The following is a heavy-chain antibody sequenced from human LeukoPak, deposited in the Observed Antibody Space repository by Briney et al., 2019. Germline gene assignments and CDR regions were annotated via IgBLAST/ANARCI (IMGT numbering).Heavy chain of an antibody. CDR3: ASHLGYYYYMDV. CDR2: IYSSGST. D-gene: IGHD7-27*01. V-gene: IGHV4-61*02. CDR1: GGSITSSSYY. J-gene: IGHJ6*03. Sequence: PSETLSLTCSVSGGSITSSSYYWGWIRRPAGKGLEWIGRIYSSGSTNYNPSLKSRVTMSVDTSKNQFSLKLSSVTAADTAVYYCASHLGYYYYMDVWGKGTTVTVSS.